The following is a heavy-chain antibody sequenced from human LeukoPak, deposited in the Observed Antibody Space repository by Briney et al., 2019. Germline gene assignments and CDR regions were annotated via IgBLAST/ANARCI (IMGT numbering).Heavy chain of an antibody. CDR3: ARGGGWDTIFRVVQYMYV. CDR2: IDNGGSGT. D-gene: IGHD3-3*01. J-gene: IGHJ6*03. Sequence: GGSLRLSCAASGFTFNGYWMHWLRQVPEKGLVLVSRIDNGGSGTTYADSVKGRFTVYRDNAKNTLYLQMNSLRAEDTAIYYCARGGGWDTIFRVVQYMYVWGKGTTVTVSS. CDR1: GFTFNGYW. V-gene: IGHV3-74*01.